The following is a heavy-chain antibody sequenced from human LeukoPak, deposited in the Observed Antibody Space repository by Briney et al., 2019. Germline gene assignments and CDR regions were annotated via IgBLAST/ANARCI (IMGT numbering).Heavy chain of an antibody. Sequence: GGSLRLSCAASGFTVSTNYMSWVRQAPGKGLEWVSVIYGGGNIYYADSVKGRFTISRDNSKNTLYLQMNSLRAEDTAVYYCARGAGYNYPYYFDYWGQGTLVTVSS. J-gene: IGHJ4*02. CDR1: GFTVSTNY. D-gene: IGHD5-24*01. V-gene: IGHV3-53*01. CDR2: IYGGGNI. CDR3: ARGAGYNYPYYFDY.